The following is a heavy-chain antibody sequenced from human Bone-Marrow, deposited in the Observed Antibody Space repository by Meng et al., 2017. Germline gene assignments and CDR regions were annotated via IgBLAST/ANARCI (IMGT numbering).Heavy chain of an antibody. J-gene: IGHJ5*02. D-gene: IGHD1-26*01. V-gene: IGHV4-39*01. CDR2: FYYSGST. CDR1: GGSISSSSYY. Sequence: QLQLQESGPGRVKPSDTLFPACTVSGGSISSSSYYWGWIRQPPGKGLEWIGGFYYSGSTFSNPSLKNRVTISVDTSKNQFSLKLSSVTAADTAVYYCSVGELLPTWFDPWGQGTLVTVSS. CDR3: SVGELLPTWFDP.